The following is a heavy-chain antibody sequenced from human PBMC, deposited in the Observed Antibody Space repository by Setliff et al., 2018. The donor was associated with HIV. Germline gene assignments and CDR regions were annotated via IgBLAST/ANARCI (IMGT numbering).Heavy chain of an antibody. CDR3: AKDQAVVTPRYDAFDI. Sequence: GGSLRLSCAASGFSLSAFSMSWIRQAPGKGLEWISYISSSDNTMYYADSVKGRFTISRDNAKNSLFLQLNSLRAEDTAVYYCAKDQAVVTPRYDAFDIWGQGTMVTVSS. V-gene: IGHV3-11*01. CDR1: GFSLSAFS. CDR2: ISSSDNTM. D-gene: IGHD2-15*01. J-gene: IGHJ3*02.